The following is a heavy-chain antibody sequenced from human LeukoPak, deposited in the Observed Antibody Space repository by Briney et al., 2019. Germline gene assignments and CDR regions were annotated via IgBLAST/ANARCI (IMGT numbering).Heavy chain of an antibody. CDR1: DVSISTTIYH. Sequence: SETLSLTCDVSDVSISTTIYHWGWIRQPPGKGLEWIASIYYNGKTYQNPSLKSRITISIDTSKNQFSLKLSSVTAADTALYYCTRISGDYYYGMDVWGQGTTVTVSS. CDR2: IYYNGKT. V-gene: IGHV4-39*01. CDR3: TRISGDYYYGMDV. J-gene: IGHJ6*02. D-gene: IGHD3-10*01.